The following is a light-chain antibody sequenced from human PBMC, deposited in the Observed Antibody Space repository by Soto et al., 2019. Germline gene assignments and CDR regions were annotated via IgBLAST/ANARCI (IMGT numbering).Light chain of an antibody. V-gene: IGKV3-11*01. J-gene: IGKJ5*01. CDR3: QQRGSWTPPIT. Sequence: DIGLNQPPGTLSLSPGARATLSCRASQSVSNNYLAWYQQKPGQAPRLLIXDASSRATGIPARFSGSVSETDFTLTLSSIEPEDFAGSYGQQRGSWTPPITFGQGTRLDIK. CDR2: DAS. CDR1: QSVSNNY.